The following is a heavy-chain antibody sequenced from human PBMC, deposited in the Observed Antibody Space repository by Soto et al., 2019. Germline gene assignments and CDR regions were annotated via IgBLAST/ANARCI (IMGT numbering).Heavy chain of an antibody. CDR3: VKDLALMGDY. J-gene: IGHJ4*02. CDR2: VLYDGSKK. D-gene: IGHD3-16*01. V-gene: IGHV3-30*18. Sequence: DLEESGGGVVQPGTSLRLSCRASGFKFSDYGMDWVRQAPGKGLEWVSRVLYDGSKKYYADSVKGRFTISRDNPRNTLYLQMDSLRAKDTSVYYCVKDLALMGDYWGQGTPITVSS. CDR1: GFKFSDYG.